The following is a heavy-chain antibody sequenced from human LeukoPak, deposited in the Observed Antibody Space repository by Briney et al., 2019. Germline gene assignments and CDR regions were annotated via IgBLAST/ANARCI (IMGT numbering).Heavy chain of an antibody. J-gene: IGHJ4*02. CDR2: ISYDGSNK. Sequence: PGGSLRLSCAASGFTFSSYAMHWVRQAPGKGLEWVAVISYDGSNKYYADSVKGRFTISRDDSRNTVYLQLNNLRVEDTAVYYCAKANWVSNADAVWWGQGTLVTVSS. CDR3: AKANWVSNADAVW. D-gene: IGHD1-1*01. CDR1: GFTFSSYA. V-gene: IGHV3-30*14.